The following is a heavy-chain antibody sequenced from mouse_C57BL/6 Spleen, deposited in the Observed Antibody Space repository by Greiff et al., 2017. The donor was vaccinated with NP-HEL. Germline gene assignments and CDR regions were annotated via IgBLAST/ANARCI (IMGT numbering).Heavy chain of an antibody. CDR3: ARVITTVVGFDY. V-gene: IGHV5-4*01. CDR2: ISDGGSYT. CDR1: GFTFSSYA. J-gene: IGHJ2*01. Sequence: VESGGGLVKPGGSLKLSCAASGFTFSSYAMSWVRQTPEKRLEWVATISDGGSYTYYPDNVKGRFTISRDNAKNNLYLQMSHLKSEDTAMYYCARVITTVVGFDYWGQCTTLTVSS. D-gene: IGHD1-1*01.